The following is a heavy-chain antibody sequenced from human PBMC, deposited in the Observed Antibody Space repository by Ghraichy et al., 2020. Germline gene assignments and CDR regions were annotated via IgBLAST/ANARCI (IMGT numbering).Heavy chain of an antibody. D-gene: IGHD6-13*01. CDR3: AKMTQAAAGFPNWFDP. Sequence: GGSLRLSCAASGFTFSSYAMSWVRQAPGKGLEWVSAISGSGGSTYYADSVKGRFTISRDNSKNTLYLQMNSLRAEDTAVYYCAKMTQAAAGFPNWFDPWGQGTLVTVSS. CDR1: GFTFSSYA. CDR2: ISGSGGST. V-gene: IGHV3-23*01. J-gene: IGHJ5*02.